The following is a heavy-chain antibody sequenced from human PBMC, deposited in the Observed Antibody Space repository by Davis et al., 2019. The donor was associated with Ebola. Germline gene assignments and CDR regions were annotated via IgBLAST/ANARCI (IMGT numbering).Heavy chain of an antibody. CDR3: ARYYYDSSGYSSY. CDR2: INHSGST. Sequence: SETLSLTCDVYGGSSSGYYSSWIRHPPGKGLEWIGAINHSGSTNYNPSLKSRVTISVDTSKKQFSLKLSSVTAADTAVYYCARYYYDSSGYSSYWGQGTLVTVSS. V-gene: IGHV4-34*01. J-gene: IGHJ4*02. CDR1: GGSSSGYY. D-gene: IGHD3-22*01.